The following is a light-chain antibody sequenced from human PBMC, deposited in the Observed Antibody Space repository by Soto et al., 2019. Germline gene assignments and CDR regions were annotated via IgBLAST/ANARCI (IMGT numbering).Light chain of an antibody. Sequence: QSVLTQPPSVSGAPGQRVTISCTGSSSNIGAGYDVHWYQQLPGTAPKLLIYGNSNRPSGVPDRFSGSKSGTSASLAITGLQDEDEADYYCQSYDTSLGGSRVFGTGTKLTVL. V-gene: IGLV1-40*01. CDR2: GNS. CDR1: SSNIGAGYD. CDR3: QSYDTSLGGSRV. J-gene: IGLJ1*01.